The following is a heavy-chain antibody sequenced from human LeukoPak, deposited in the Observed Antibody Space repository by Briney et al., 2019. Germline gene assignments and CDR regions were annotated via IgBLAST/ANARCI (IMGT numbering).Heavy chain of an antibody. J-gene: IGHJ3*02. V-gene: IGHV4-4*07. Sequence: SETLSLTCSVSGASISSYYWSWIRQPAGKGLEWIGRVFTSGNTSYNPSLKSRVTMSLNTSKNEFSLKLSSVTAADTAVYYCARRPNRSGWYAGAFDIWGQGTMVTVSS. CDR2: VFTSGNT. D-gene: IGHD6-19*01. CDR1: GASISSYY. CDR3: ARRPNRSGWYAGAFDI.